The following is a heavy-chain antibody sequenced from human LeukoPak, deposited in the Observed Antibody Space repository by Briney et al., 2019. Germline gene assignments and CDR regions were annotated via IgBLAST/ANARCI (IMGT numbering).Heavy chain of an antibody. V-gene: IGHV1-2*02. D-gene: IGHD6-13*01. CDR1: GYTFTGYY. CDR2: INPNSGGT. Sequence: GASVKVPCKASGYTFTGYYMHWVRQAPGQGLEWMGWINPNSGGTNYAQKFQGRVTMTRDTSISTAYMELSRLRSDDTAVYYCARATAAAGPNLFDYWGQGTLVTVSS. J-gene: IGHJ4*02. CDR3: ARATAAAGPNLFDY.